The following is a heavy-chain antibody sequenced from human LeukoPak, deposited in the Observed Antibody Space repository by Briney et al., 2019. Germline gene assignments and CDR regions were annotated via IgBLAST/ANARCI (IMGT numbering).Heavy chain of an antibody. CDR1: GGSLSSSNNY. CDR2: IYYSGKT. V-gene: IGHV4-39*01. D-gene: IGHD4-17*01. J-gene: IGHJ4*02. CDR3: ARRGDYGDPVNY. Sequence: PSETLSLACTVSGGSLSSSNNYWAWIRQPPGKGLEWIGAIYYSGKTYYNPSLKSRVIISVDMSKNQFSLKLSSVTAADTAVYYCARRGDYGDPVNYWGQGTLVTVSS.